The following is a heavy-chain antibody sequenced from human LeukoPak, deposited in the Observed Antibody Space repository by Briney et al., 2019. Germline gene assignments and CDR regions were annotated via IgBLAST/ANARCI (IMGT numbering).Heavy chain of an antibody. CDR2: INWIGGST. CDR3: ARDLGYKDYVSAFDI. Sequence: GGSLRLSCAASGFIFDDYGMTWVRQTPGKGLERVSGINWIGGSTGYADSVKGRFTISRDNAKNSLYLHMNSLRAEDTALYFCARDLGYKDYVSAFDIWGQGTIVTVSS. D-gene: IGHD5-24*01. J-gene: IGHJ3*02. CDR1: GFIFDDYG. V-gene: IGHV3-20*04.